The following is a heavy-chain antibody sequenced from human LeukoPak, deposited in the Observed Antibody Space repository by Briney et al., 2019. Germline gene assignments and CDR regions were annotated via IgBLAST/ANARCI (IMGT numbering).Heavy chain of an antibody. J-gene: IGHJ6*03. CDR3: ARDRHMSGSQATYYYYVDV. Sequence: ASVKVSCKASGYTFTKFGITWVRQAPGQGLEWMGWISGYSGEKNSAQNLQGRLTMTTDTFTNTAYMELTSLRSDDTAVYYCARDRHMSGSQATYYYYVDVWGKGTTVTVSS. V-gene: IGHV1-18*04. D-gene: IGHD3-10*01. CDR2: ISGYSGEK. CDR1: GYTFTKFG.